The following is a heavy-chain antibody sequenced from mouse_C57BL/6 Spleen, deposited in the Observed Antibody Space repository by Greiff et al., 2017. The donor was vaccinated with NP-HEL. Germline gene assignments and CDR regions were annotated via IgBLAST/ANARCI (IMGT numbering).Heavy chain of an antibody. J-gene: IGHJ4*01. D-gene: IGHD4-1*01. CDR3: ARRVTNWDVNYAMDY. CDR2: INPSTGGT. Sequence: EVQVVESGPELVKPGASVKISCKASGYSFTGYYMNWVKQSPEKSLEWIGEINPSTGGTTYNQKFKAKATLTVDKSSSTAYMQLKSLTSEDSAVYYCARRVTNWDVNYAMDYWGQGTSVTVSS. V-gene: IGHV1-42*01. CDR1: GYSFTGYY.